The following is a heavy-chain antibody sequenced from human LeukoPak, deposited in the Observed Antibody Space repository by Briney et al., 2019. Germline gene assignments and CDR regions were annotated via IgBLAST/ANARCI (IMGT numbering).Heavy chain of an antibody. CDR3: AKSQDGGRLFHFDY. Sequence: GGSLRLSCAASGFTFSTYGTHWVRQAPGRGLEWVSVISGSGGSTYSADSVKGRFTISRDNSKNTLYLQMNSLRAEDTAVYFCAKSQDGGRLFHFDYWGQGTLVTVSS. CDR1: GFTFSTYG. D-gene: IGHD1-26*01. CDR2: ISGSGGST. J-gene: IGHJ4*02. V-gene: IGHV3-23*01.